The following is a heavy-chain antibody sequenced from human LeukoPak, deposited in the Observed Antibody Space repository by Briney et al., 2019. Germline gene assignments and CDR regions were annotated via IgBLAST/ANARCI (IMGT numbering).Heavy chain of an antibody. V-gene: IGHV1-69*13. D-gene: IGHD1-20*01. CDR1: GGTFSSYA. Sequence: SVKVSCKASGGTFSSYAISWVRQAPGQGLEWMGGIIPIFGTANYAQKFQGRVTITADESTGTAYMELSSLRSEDTAVYYCASLTGTTRGGYYYYYGMDVWGKGTTVTVSS. J-gene: IGHJ6*04. CDR3: ASLTGTTRGGYYYYYGMDV. CDR2: IIPIFGTA.